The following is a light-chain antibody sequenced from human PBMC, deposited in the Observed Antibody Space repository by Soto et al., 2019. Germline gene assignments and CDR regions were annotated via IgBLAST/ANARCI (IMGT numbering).Light chain of an antibody. CDR2: GAS. CDR1: QSVSSN. J-gene: IGKJ5*01. V-gene: IGKV3-15*01. CDR3: QQYNNLPPIT. Sequence: ELVMTQSPATLSVSPGERATLSCRASQSVSSNLAWYQQKPGQAPRLLIYGASTRATGIPARFSGSGSGTEFTLTISSLQSEDFAVYYCQQYNNLPPITFGQGTRLEI.